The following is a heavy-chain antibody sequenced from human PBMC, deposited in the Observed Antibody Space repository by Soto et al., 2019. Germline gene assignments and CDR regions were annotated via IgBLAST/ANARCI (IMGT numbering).Heavy chain of an antibody. CDR1: GFTFSSYS. J-gene: IGHJ4*02. D-gene: IGHD3-3*01. Sequence: GGSLRLSCAASGFTFSSYSMNWVRQAPGKGLEWVSSISSSSSYIYYADSVKGRFTISRDNAKNSLYLQMNSLRAEDTAVYYCARDGGITIFGVATASTDWGQGTLVTVSS. CDR2: ISSSSSYI. V-gene: IGHV3-21*01. CDR3: ARDGGITIFGVATASTD.